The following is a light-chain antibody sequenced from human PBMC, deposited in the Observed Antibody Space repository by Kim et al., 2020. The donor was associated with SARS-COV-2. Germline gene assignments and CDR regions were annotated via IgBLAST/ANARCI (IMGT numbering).Light chain of an antibody. CDR2: DGS. V-gene: IGKV3-15*01. J-gene: IGKJ4*01. CDR1: QSVGRD. Sequence: EIQLTQSPATLSVSPGDRVTLSCRASQSVGRDLAWYQQKSGQPPRLLMLDGSTWAAGLPPRFRGGGSGTDFTLTISSLQSEDVAVYYCQQYNKWPLTFGGGTKVDIK. CDR3: QQYNKWPLT.